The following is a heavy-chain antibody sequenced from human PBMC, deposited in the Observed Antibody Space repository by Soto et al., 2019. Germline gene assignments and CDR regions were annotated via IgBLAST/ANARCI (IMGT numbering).Heavy chain of an antibody. V-gene: IGHV1-18*01. CDR3: ATQRFVDYYGMAV. Sequence: QVQLVQSGAEGKKPGASVKVSCKASGYTFTSYGISWVRQAPGQGLEWMGWISAYNGNTNYAQKLQGRVTMTTDTTTSTADMELRSLRSDDTSVYYCATQRFVDYYGMAVWGQGTTVTVSS. D-gene: IGHD2-21*01. J-gene: IGHJ6*02. CDR1: GYTFTSYG. CDR2: ISAYNGNT.